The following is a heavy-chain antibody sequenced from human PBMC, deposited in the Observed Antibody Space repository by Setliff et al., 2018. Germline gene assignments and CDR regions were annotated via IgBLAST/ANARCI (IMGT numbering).Heavy chain of an antibody. CDR2: INHSGST. D-gene: IGHD3-10*01. CDR1: GDSFSDYC. Sequence: SETLSLTCAVYGDSFSDYCWSWIRQPPGKGLEWIAEINHSGSTNYNPSLKGRVTLSVDTTKNQFSLKLTSMTAADTAVYYCARLSWDGLRYYGLDVWGQGATVTVSS. V-gene: IGHV4-34*01. J-gene: IGHJ6*02. CDR3: ARLSWDGLRYYGLDV.